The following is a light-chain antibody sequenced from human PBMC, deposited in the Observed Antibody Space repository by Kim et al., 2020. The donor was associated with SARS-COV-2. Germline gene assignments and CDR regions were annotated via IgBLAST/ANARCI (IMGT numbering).Light chain of an antibody. CDR1: DLGVKY. CDR2: QDS. V-gene: IGLV3-1*01. J-gene: IGLJ2*01. CDR3: QACDSSTVV. Sequence: LPPGQTASIHCSGDDLGVKYALPYHQKPRQTPLLFIYQDSKRPTGVPQRFSGSNSANTASLTISAAQAMNESDYYCQACDSSTVVFGGGTQLTVL.